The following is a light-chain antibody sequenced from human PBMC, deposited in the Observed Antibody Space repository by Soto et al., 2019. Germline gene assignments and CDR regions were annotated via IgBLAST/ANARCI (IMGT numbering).Light chain of an antibody. CDR3: HKYNHAPT. CDR1: QAISSY. Sequence: DIQLTKSPSSLSASVGDRVTITCRARQAISSYLAWYQQKPGKVPELLIYAKSTLQSGAPSRFSGSGSGTDFTLTISSLQPEDVATYYCHKYNHAPTFGGGTKVEIK. CDR2: AKS. V-gene: IGKV1-27*01. J-gene: IGKJ4*01.